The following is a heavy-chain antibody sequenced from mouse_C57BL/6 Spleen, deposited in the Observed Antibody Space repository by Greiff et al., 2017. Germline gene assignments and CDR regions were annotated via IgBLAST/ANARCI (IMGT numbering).Heavy chain of an antibody. CDR3: ARQSSIPYYFDY. D-gene: IGHD1-1*01. J-gene: IGHJ2*01. V-gene: IGHV5-6*01. CDR2: ISSGGSYT. CDR1: GFTFSSYG. Sequence: EVKLVESGGDLVKPGGSLKLSCAASGFTFSSYGMSWVRQTPDKRLEWVATISSGGSYTYYPDSVKGRFTISSANAKNTLYLQMSRLKSEDTDMYYCARQSSIPYYFDYWGQGTTLTVSS.